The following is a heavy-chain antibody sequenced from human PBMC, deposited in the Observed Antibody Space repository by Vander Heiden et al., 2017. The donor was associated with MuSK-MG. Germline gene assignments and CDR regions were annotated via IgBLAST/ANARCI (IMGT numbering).Heavy chain of an antibody. CDR3: ARSIDYGDYVWFDP. V-gene: IGHV3-72*01. CDR2: TRNKANSYTT. CDR1: GFTFSDHY. J-gene: IGHJ5*02. D-gene: IGHD4-17*01. Sequence: EVQLVESGGGLVQPGGVLRLSCAASGFTFSDHYMDWVRQAPGKGLELVGRTRNKANSYTTEYAASVKGRFTISRDDSKNSLYLQMNSLKTEDTAVYYCARSIDYGDYVWFDPWGQGTLVTVSS.